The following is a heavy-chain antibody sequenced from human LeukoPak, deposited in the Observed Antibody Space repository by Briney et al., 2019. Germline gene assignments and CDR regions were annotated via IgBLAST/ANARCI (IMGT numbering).Heavy chain of an antibody. Sequence: GGSLRLSCAASGFTFSSYAMSWVRQAPGKGLEWVSAISGSGGSTYYADSVKGRFTISRDNSKNTLYLQMNSLRAEDTAVYYCAKVPGSTYNWGFDFRNDAFDIWGQGTMVTVSS. CDR2: ISGSGGST. V-gene: IGHV3-23*01. CDR1: GFTFSSYA. J-gene: IGHJ3*02. CDR3: AKVPGSTYNWGFDFRNDAFDI. D-gene: IGHD1-1*01.